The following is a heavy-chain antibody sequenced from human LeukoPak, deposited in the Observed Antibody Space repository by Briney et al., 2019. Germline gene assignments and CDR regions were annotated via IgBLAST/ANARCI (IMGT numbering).Heavy chain of an antibody. CDR1: GYTFTSYD. V-gene: IGHV1-8*03. Sequence: ASVKVSCKASGYTFTSYDINWVRQATGQGLEWMGWMNPNSGNTGYAQKFQGRVTITRNTSISTAYMELSSLRSEDTAVYYCARGSYYDFWSGYYRYFDYWGQGTLVTVSS. CDR2: MNPNSGNT. J-gene: IGHJ4*02. D-gene: IGHD3-3*01. CDR3: ARGSYYDFWSGYYRYFDY.